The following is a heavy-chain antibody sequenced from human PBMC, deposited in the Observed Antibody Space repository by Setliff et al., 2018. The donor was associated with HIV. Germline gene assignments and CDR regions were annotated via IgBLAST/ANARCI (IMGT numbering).Heavy chain of an antibody. CDR2: SYYSGST. J-gene: IGHJ6*03. D-gene: IGHD3-22*01. CDR3: ARQVAYYYDSSGYYYDYYYYMDV. CDR1: GGSISSSSYY. V-gene: IGHV4-39*01. Sequence: SETLSLTCTVSGGSISSSSYYWGWIRQPPGKGLAWIGSSYYSGSTYYNPSLTRRVTISVDTSKNQFSLKLSSVTAAYTAVYYCARQVAYYYDSSGYYYDYYYYMDVWGKGTTVTVSS.